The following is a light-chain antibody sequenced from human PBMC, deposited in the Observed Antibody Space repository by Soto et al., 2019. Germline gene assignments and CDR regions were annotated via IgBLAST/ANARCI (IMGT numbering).Light chain of an antibody. J-gene: IGKJ2*01. CDR1: QSSSSY. V-gene: IGKV1-39*01. Sequence: DIQMTQSPSSLSASVGDRVTITCRASQSSSSYLNWYQQKPGKAPKLLIYAASSWQSGVPSRFSGSGSGTDITLTISSLPPDDFATYYCQQSYSTLYTFGQGTKLEIK. CDR3: QQSYSTLYT. CDR2: AAS.